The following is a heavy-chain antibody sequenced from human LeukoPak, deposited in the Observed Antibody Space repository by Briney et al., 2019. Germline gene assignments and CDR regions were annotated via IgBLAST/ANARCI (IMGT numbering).Heavy chain of an antibody. J-gene: IGHJ4*02. CDR2: ISGHGGST. CDR3: AKEVEPRDN. D-gene: IGHD1-26*01. Sequence: PGGSLRLSCAASVFTFSAYAMTWVRQAPGKGLEWVSGISGHGGSTFYANSVKGRFTISRDNSKNTLYLQMNSLRAEDTAVYYCAKEVEPRDNWGQGTLVTVSS. CDR1: VFTFSAYA. V-gene: IGHV3-23*01.